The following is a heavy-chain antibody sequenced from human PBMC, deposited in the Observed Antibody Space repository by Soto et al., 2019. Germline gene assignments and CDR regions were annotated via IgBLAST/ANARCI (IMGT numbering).Heavy chain of an antibody. Sequence: WTWIRQHPGEGLEWIGHIYFTGATYSNPSLRSRPTMSVDTSKNQFSLKLTSVTAADTATYYCASIPRRGYSYGIDYWGQGTLVTVSS. D-gene: IGHD2-21*02. J-gene: IGHJ4*02. CDR3: ASIPRRGYSYGIDY. V-gene: IGHV4-31*02. CDR2: IYFTGAT.